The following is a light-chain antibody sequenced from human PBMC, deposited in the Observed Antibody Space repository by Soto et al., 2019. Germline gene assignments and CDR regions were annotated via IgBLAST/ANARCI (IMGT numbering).Light chain of an antibody. Sequence: EIVLTQSPATLSLSPGERATLSCRASQSVSSYLAWYQQKPGQAPRLLISDASNRAPGIPARFSGSGSGTDFTLTISSLEPEDFAVYYCQQRSNWPPLFTFGPGTKVDIK. CDR2: DAS. CDR1: QSVSSY. V-gene: IGKV3-11*01. J-gene: IGKJ3*01. CDR3: QQRSNWPPLFT.